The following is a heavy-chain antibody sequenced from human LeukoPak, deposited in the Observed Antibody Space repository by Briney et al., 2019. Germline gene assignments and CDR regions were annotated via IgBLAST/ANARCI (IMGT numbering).Heavy chain of an antibody. Sequence: GGSLRLSSAASGFTFSSYAMSWVRQAPGKVLEWVSTISGSGDSTYYAYSVKGRFTISRDNSKNTLYLQMNILRAEYTAVYYCAKGHYYDSRGYFGVDYWGQGALVTVSS. CDR1: GFTFSSYA. J-gene: IGHJ4*02. D-gene: IGHD3-22*01. V-gene: IGHV3-23*01. CDR2: ISGSGDST. CDR3: AKGHYYDSRGYFGVDY.